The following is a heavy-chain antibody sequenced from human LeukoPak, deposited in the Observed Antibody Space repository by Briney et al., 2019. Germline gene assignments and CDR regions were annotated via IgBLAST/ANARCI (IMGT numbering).Heavy chain of an antibody. CDR1: GYTFTSYY. V-gene: IGHV1-46*01. J-gene: IGHJ6*02. CDR2: INPSAGST. CDR3: ARDFQGYYYYGMDV. Sequence: ASVKVSCKASGYTFTSYYMHWVRRAPGQGLDWVGIINPSAGSTTYAQKFQGRVTMTRDTSTSTVYMELSSLRSEDTAVYYRARDFQGYYYYGMDVWGQGTTVTVS.